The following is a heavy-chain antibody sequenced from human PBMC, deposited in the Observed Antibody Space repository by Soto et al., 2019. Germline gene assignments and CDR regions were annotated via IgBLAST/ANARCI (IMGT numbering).Heavy chain of an antibody. CDR1: GGSISSGDYC. Sequence: QLQLQESGSGLVKPSQTLSLTCAVSGGSISSGDYCWSWIRRPPGKGLEWIGYFYHSGGTYYSPSLKSRVIISVDKSKNQFSLKLNSVTAADTAVYYCAGRALNWNDDDYWGQGTLVTVSS. V-gene: IGHV4-30-2*01. D-gene: IGHD1-1*01. CDR2: FYHSGGT. J-gene: IGHJ4*02. CDR3: AGRALNWNDDDY.